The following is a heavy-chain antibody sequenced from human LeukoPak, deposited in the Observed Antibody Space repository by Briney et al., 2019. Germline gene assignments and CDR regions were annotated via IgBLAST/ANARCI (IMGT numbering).Heavy chain of an antibody. CDR2: ISPNGGST. CDR3: VPKGNAGY. CDR1: GFTFSAYA. J-gene: IGHJ4*02. Sequence: GGSLRLSCSASGFTFSAYAMHWVRQAPGKGGEYVSAISPNGGSTDYADSVKGRFTISRDNSKNTLYLQMSSLRVEDTAVYYCVPKGNAGYWGQGTLVTVSS. V-gene: IGHV3-64D*06.